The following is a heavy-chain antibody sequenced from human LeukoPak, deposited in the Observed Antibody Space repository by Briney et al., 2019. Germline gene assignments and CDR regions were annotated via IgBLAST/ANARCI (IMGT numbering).Heavy chain of an antibody. CDR1: GFSFRNAW. J-gene: IGHJ4*02. V-gene: IGHV3-15*01. D-gene: IGHD2-2*01. Sequence: GGSLRLSCAASGFSFRNAWMSWVRQAPGKGLEWVGRIKSKTDGGTTDYAAPVKGRFTISRDDSKNTLYLQMNSLRAEDTAVYYCARDGAPIVVVPAATLDYWGQGTLVTVSS. CDR3: ARDGAPIVVVPAATLDY. CDR2: IKSKTDGGTT.